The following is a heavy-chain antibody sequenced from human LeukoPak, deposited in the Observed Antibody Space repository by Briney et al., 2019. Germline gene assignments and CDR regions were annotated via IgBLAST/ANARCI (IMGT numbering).Heavy chain of an antibody. D-gene: IGHD3-10*01. J-gene: IGHJ4*02. V-gene: IGHV4-34*01. CDR3: ARLTYYYGSGSSNY. Sequence: PSETLSLTCAVYGGSFSGYYWSWIRQPPGKGLEWIGEINHSGSTNYNPSLKSRVTISVDTSKNQFSLKLSSVTAADTAVYYCARLTYYYGSGSSNYWGQGTLVTVSS. CDR2: INHSGST. CDR1: GGSFSGYY.